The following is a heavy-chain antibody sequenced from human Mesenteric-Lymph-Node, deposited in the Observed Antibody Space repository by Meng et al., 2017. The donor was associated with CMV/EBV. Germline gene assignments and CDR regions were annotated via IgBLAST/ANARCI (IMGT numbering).Heavy chain of an antibody. J-gene: IGHJ6*02. V-gene: IGHV1-69*10. CDR1: GGTFSSYA. CDR3: ARVPASIDTAMVTFYYYYYGMDV. Sequence: SVKVSCKASGGTFSSYAISWVRQAPGQGLEWMGGIIPILGIANYAQKFQGRVTITADKSTSTAYMELSSLRSDDTAVYYCARVPASIDTAMVTFYYYYYGMDVWGQGTTVTVSS. CDR2: IIPILGIA. D-gene: IGHD5-18*01.